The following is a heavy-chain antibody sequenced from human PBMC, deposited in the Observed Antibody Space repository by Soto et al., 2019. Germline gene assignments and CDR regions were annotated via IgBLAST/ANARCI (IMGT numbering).Heavy chain of an antibody. CDR1: GFTFSNHW. V-gene: IGHV3-7*04. CDR2: IKQDGSEK. J-gene: IGHJ4*02. CDR3: ELDWYMDY. D-gene: IGHD1-20*01. Sequence: VQLVESGGGLVQPGASLRLSCAASGFTFSNHWINWIRQTPGRGLEWVADIKQDGSEKYYVDSVKGRFTVSRNKAMNSAYLKMNSLRVDDTAVYYCELDWYMDYWGQGTLVTVSS.